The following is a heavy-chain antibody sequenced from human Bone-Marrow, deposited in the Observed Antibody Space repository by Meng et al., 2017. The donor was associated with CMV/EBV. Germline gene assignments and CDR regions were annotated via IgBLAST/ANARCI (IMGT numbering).Heavy chain of an antibody. D-gene: IGHD2-2*01. Sequence: SLKISCAASGFTFDDYAMHWVRQAPGKGLEWVSGISWNSGSIGYADPVKGRFTISRDNAKNTLYLQMNSLRAEDTAVYYCAGQGTSSFFDYWGQGTLVTVSS. J-gene: IGHJ4*02. CDR2: ISWNSGSI. CDR3: AGQGTSSFFDY. CDR1: GFTFDDYA. V-gene: IGHV3-9*01.